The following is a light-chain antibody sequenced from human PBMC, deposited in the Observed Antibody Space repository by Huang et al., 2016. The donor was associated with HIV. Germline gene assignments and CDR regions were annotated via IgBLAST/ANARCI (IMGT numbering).Light chain of an antibody. J-gene: IGKJ1*01. CDR3: HQYYATGT. Sequence: DIVMTQSPDSLAVSLGERATINCKSSQSLLYSSNNKNYLAWYQQKPGQPPKLLIYCASTRESGVPDRVSGSGSETDFTLTISSLQAEDVAVYYCHQYYATGTFGQGTKVEI. CDR1: QSLLYSSNNKNY. CDR2: CAS. V-gene: IGKV4-1*01.